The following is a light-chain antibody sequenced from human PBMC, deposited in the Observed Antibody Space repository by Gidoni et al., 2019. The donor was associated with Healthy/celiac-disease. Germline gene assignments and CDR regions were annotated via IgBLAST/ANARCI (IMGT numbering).Light chain of an antibody. CDR1: QSISSY. CDR3: QQNYSTPRT. J-gene: IGKJ3*01. Sequence: DNQMTQSPSSLSASVGDRATITCRASQSISSYLNWYQQKPGKAPKLRIYAASSLQSGVPSRFSGSGSGTDFTLTISSLQPEDFATYYCQQNYSTPRTFGPGTKVEIK. CDR2: AAS. V-gene: IGKV1-39*01.